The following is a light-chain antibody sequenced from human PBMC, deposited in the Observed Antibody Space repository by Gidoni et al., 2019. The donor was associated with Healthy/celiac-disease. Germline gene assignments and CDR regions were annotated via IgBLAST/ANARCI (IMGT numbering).Light chain of an antibody. J-gene: IGKJ1*01. CDR1: QSISSY. CDR2: AAS. Sequence: DIHKTQSPSSLSASVGDRVTITCRASQSISSYLNWYKQKPGKAPKLLIYAASSLQSGVPSRFSGSGAGTDCTLTSSSLQPEDFATYYCQQSYRTPRTFGQGTKVEIK. CDR3: QQSYRTPRT. V-gene: IGKV1-39*01.